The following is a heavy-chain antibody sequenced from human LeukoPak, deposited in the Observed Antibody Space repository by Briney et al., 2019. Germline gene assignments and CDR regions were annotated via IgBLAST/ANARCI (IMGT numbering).Heavy chain of an antibody. Sequence: GGSLRLSCAASGFTFSSYAMTWVRQAPGKGLEWVSSISSRNTCIYYADSVKGRFTISRDNARNSLFLQMSSLRAEDTAVYYCARDDSAFDLGALDYYYGMDVWGQGTTVTVSS. CDR3: ARDDSAFDLGALDYYYGMDV. D-gene: IGHD5-12*01. CDR2: ISSRNTCI. J-gene: IGHJ6*02. CDR1: GFTFSSYA. V-gene: IGHV3-21*01.